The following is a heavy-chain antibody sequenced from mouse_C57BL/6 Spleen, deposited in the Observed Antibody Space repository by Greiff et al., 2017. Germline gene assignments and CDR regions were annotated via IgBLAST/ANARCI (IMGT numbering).Heavy chain of an antibody. CDR3: TRDDYYGSSYSYFDY. Sequence: VQLQQSGAELVRPGASVTLSCKASGYTFTDYEMHWVKQTPVHGLEWIGAIDPETGGTAYNQKFKGKAILTADKSSSTAYMELRSLTSEDSAVYYCTRDDYYGSSYSYFDYWGQGTTLTVSS. J-gene: IGHJ2*01. D-gene: IGHD1-1*01. CDR2: IDPETGGT. V-gene: IGHV1-15*01. CDR1: GYTFTDYE.